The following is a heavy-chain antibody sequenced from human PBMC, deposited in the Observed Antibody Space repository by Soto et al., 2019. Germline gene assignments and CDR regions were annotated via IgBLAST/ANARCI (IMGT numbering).Heavy chain of an antibody. D-gene: IGHD2-15*01. J-gene: IGHJ5*02. V-gene: IGHV4-39*01. CDR3: ARLPCSGGSCYSTDWVWFDP. Sequence: SETLSLTCTVSGGSISSSSYNWGWIRQPPGKGLEWIGSICYSGSTYYNPSLKSRVTISGDTSKNQFSLKLSSVTAADTAVYYCARLPCSGGSCYSTDWVWFDPWGQGTLVTVSS. CDR1: GGSISSSSYN. CDR2: ICYSGST.